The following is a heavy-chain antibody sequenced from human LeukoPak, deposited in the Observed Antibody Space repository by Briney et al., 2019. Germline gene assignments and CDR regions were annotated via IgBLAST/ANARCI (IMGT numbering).Heavy chain of an antibody. CDR1: GFTFSSYG. D-gene: IGHD2-2*01. V-gene: IGHV3-33*01. CDR3: ARGGPVPAAGGYFDY. CDR2: IWYDGSNK. Sequence: GGPLRLSCAASGFTFSSYGMHWVRQAPGKGPEWVAVIWYDGSNKYYADSVKGRFTISRDNSKNTLYLQMNSLRAEDTAVYYCARGGPVPAAGGYFDYWGQGTLVTVSS. J-gene: IGHJ4*02.